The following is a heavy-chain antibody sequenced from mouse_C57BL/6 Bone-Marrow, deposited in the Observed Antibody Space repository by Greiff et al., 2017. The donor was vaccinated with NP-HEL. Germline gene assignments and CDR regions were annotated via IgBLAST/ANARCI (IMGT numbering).Heavy chain of an antibody. V-gene: IGHV1-15*01. J-gene: IGHJ1*03. CDR2: IDPETGGT. D-gene: IGHD1-1*01. CDR1: GYTFTDYE. Sequence: VQLQQSGAELVRPGASVTLSCKASGYTFTDYEMHWVKQTPVHGLEWIGAIDPETGGTAYNQKFKGKAILTADKSSSTAYMERRSLTSEDSAVYYCTPLLRPDLYFDVWGTGTTVTVSS. CDR3: TPLLRPDLYFDV.